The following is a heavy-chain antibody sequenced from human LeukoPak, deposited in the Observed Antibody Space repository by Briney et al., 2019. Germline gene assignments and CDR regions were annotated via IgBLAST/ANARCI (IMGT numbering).Heavy chain of an antibody. CDR1: GFTFSSYE. Sequence: PGGSLRLSCAASGFTFSSYEMNWVRQAPGKGLEWVSYISSSGRTMYYADSVKGRFTISRDNAKNSLYLQMNSLRAEDTAVYYCARDGRPWVGLDYWGQGTLVTVSS. J-gene: IGHJ4*02. V-gene: IGHV3-48*03. CDR2: ISSSGRTM. D-gene: IGHD1-26*01. CDR3: ARDGRPWVGLDY.